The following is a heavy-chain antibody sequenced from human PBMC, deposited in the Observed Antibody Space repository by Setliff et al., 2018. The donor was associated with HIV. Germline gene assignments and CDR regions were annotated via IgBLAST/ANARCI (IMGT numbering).Heavy chain of an antibody. V-gene: IGHV1-46*04. CDR2: INPSGGAT. CDR3: ASGGRLDGTSGFYYPLQF. Sequence: ASVKVSCKASGYVFTTYYIHWVRQTPGQGLEWMGIINPSGGATTSARKLQGRVTMTKDKSTTTVHMELSSLKSEDTAVYYCASGGRLDGTSGFYYPLQFWGQGTLVTVS. D-gene: IGHD3-22*01. J-gene: IGHJ4*02. CDR1: GYVFTTYY.